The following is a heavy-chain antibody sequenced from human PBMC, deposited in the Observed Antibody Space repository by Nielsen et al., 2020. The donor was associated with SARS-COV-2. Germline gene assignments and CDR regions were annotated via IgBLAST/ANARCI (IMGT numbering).Heavy chain of an antibody. V-gene: IGHV3-30*04. CDR2: ISYDGSND. CDR3: AKGADYYGSGSSPLGY. CDR1: RFSFSSYA. Sequence: GGSLRLSCAASRFSFSSYAIHWVRQAPGKGLDWVAVISYDGSNDYYADSVKGRFTVSRDNSKSTLYLQMNSLRAEDTAVYYCAKGADYYGSGSSPLGYWGQGTLVTVSS. D-gene: IGHD3-10*01. J-gene: IGHJ4*02.